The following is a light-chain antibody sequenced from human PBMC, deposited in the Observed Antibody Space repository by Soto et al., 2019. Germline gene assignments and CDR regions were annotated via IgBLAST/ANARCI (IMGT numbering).Light chain of an antibody. Sequence: EILLTQSPATLSLSPGASATLSCRASQSVSSYLAWFQQKPGQAPRLLIYDVSNRATGIPARFSGSGSGTDFTLTIRSLEPEDVAVYYCQQRFNWPRTFGQGTKVDIK. J-gene: IGKJ1*01. CDR2: DVS. CDR3: QQRFNWPRT. V-gene: IGKV3-11*01. CDR1: QSVSSY.